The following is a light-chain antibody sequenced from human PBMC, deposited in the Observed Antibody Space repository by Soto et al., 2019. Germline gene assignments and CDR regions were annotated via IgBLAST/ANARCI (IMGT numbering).Light chain of an antibody. Sequence: QSALTQPASVSGSLGQSITISCTGTSSDVGAYNYVSWYQQHPGKAPKLMIYEVSNRPSGVSNRFSGSKSGNTASLTISGLQAEDETDYYCSSYTSSSTWVFGGGTKVTVL. J-gene: IGLJ3*02. CDR2: EVS. V-gene: IGLV2-14*01. CDR1: SSDVGAYNY. CDR3: SSYTSSSTWV.